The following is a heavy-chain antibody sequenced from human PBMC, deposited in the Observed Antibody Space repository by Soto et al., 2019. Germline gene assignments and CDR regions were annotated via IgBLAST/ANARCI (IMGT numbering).Heavy chain of an antibody. V-gene: IGHV3-48*01. D-gene: IGHD3-22*01. CDR1: GFTFSSYS. CDR3: ESSPSVGYDSSGYYYDY. Sequence: GGSLRLSCAASGFTFSSYSMNWVRQAPGKGLEWVSYISSSSSTIYYADSVKGRFTISRDNAKNSLYLQMNSLRSEDTAVYYCESSPSVGYDSSGYYYDYWGQGTLVTVSS. CDR2: ISSSSSTI. J-gene: IGHJ4*02.